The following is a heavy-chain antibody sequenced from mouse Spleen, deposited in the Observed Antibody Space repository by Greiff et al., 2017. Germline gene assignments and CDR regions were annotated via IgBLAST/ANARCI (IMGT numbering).Heavy chain of an antibody. CDR2: ISSGGSYT. J-gene: IGHJ4*01. V-gene: IGHV5-9-3*01. CDR1: GFTFSSYA. Sequence: EVHLVESGGGLVKPGGSLKLSCAASGFTFSSYAMSWVRQTPEKRLEWVATISSGGSYTYYPDSVKGRFTISRDNAKNTLYLQMSSLRSEDTAMYYCARCGNYGMDYWGQGTSVTVSS. CDR3: ARCGNYGMDY. D-gene: IGHD2-1*01.